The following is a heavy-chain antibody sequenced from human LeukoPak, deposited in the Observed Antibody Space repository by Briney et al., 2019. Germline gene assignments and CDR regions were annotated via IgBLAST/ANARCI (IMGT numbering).Heavy chain of an antibody. CDR3: AKEGSTWYYFDY. Sequence: PGGSLRLSCAASGFTFSSYAMSWVRQAPGKGLEWASAISGSGGSTYYADFLKGRFTISRDNSKNTLYLQMNSLRAEDTAVYYCAKEGSTWYYFDYWGQGTLVTVSS. J-gene: IGHJ4*02. V-gene: IGHV3-23*01. D-gene: IGHD6-13*01. CDR1: GFTFSSYA. CDR2: ISGSGGST.